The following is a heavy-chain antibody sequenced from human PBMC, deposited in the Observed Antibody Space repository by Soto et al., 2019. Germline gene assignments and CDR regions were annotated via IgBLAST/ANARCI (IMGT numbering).Heavy chain of an antibody. CDR2: VYKSGGT. J-gene: IGHJ4*02. CDR1: GASITSYY. CDR3: ARGSPNYGGSSFDY. D-gene: IGHD4-17*01. Sequence: QVQLQESGPGLVKPSETLSLTCTVSGASITSYYWTWIRQPPGKGLEWIGYVYKSGGTSYNPPLRIRVTISLDTSKNQFSLKLSSVTAADTAVYYCARGSPNYGGSSFDYWGQGTLVTVSS. V-gene: IGHV4-59*01.